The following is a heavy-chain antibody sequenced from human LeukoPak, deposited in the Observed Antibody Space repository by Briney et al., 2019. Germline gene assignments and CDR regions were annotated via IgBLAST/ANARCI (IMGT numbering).Heavy chain of an antibody. CDR2: IYYSGST. J-gene: IGHJ5*02. V-gene: IGHV4-30-4*01. Sequence: SETLSLTCTVSGGSISSADYYWSWIRQPPGKGLEWIGYIYYSGSTYYNPSLKSRVTISVDTSKNQFSLKLSSVTAADTAVYFCARGLFRVPAAIGWFDPWGQGTLVTVPS. CDR3: ARGLFRVPAAIGWFDP. CDR1: GGSISSADYY. D-gene: IGHD2-2*02.